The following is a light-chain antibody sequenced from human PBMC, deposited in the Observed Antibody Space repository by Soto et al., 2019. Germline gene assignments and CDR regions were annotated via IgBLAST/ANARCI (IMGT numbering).Light chain of an antibody. J-gene: IGKJ4*01. CDR1: QIVLYSADNKNF. Sequence: DIVMTQSPDSLAVSLGERATINFKSSQIVLYSADNKNFLTWYQQKPGQPPKLLIYWASTRESGVPDRFSGSGSGTDFTLTISSLQAEDVAVYYCQQYYITPLTFGGGTKVDI. CDR3: QQYYITPLT. CDR2: WAS. V-gene: IGKV4-1*01.